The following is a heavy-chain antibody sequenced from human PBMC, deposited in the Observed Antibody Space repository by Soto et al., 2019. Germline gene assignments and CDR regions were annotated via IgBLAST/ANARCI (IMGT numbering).Heavy chain of an antibody. CDR2: IKSKTDGGTT. CDR3: TTTDYDFWSGSDY. D-gene: IGHD3-3*01. CDR1: GFTFSNAW. V-gene: IGHV3-15*01. Sequence: GGSLRLSCAASGFTFSNAWMSWVRQAPGKGLEWVGRIKSKTDGGTTDYAAPVKGRFTISRDDSKNTLYLQMNSLKTEDTAVYYCTTTDYDFWSGSDYWRPRPLVTLS. J-gene: IGHJ4*02.